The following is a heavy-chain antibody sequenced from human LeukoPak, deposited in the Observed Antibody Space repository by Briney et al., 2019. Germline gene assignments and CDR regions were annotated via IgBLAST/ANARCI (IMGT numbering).Heavy chain of an antibody. V-gene: IGHV3-9*03. D-gene: IGHD4-17*01. CDR3: AKEGDYGDYFDY. J-gene: IGHJ4*02. CDR1: GFTFDDYA. CDR2: ISWNSGSI. Sequence: GRSLRLSCAASGFTFDDYAMHWVRQAPGKGLEWVSGISWNSGSIGCADSVKGRFTISRDNAKNSLYLQMNSLRAEDMALYYCAKEGDYGDYFDYWGQGTLVTVSS.